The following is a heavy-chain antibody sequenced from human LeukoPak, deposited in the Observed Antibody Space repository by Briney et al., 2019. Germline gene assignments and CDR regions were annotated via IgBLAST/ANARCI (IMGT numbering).Heavy chain of an antibody. V-gene: IGHV4-4*09. CDR3: ARRSHYYYYMDV. CDR2: IYTSGST. Sequence: PSETLSLTCTVSGGSISSYYWSWIRQPPGEGLEWIGYIYTSGSTNYNPSLKSRVTISVDTSKNQFPLKLSSVTAADTAVYYCARRSHYYYYMDVWGKGTTVTVSS. J-gene: IGHJ6*03. CDR1: GGSISSYY.